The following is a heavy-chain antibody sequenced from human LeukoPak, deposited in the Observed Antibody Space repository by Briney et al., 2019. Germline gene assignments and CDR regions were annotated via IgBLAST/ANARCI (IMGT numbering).Heavy chain of an antibody. CDR3: AKDSHSWSRDY. Sequence: AGGSLRLSCAASGFTFGSYSMTWVRQAPGRGLEWVSLIDSNSNFMNYADSVKGRFTISSDNAKKSLYLAMNSLRAEDTAVYYCAKDSHSWSRDYWGQGTLVTVSS. V-gene: IGHV3-21*01. CDR2: IDSNSNFM. CDR1: GFTFGSYS. D-gene: IGHD6-13*01. J-gene: IGHJ4*02.